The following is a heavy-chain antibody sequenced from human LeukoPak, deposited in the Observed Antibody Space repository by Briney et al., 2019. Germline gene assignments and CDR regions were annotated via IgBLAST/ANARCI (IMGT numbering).Heavy chain of an antibody. Sequence: PGRSLRLSCAASGFTFSSYAIHWVRQAPGKGLEWVAVISYDGSNKYYADSVKGRFTISRDNSKNTLYLQMNSLRAEDTAVYYCARTEGIAAASRGFYYWGQGTLVTVSS. CDR2: ISYDGSNK. V-gene: IGHV3-30*04. CDR1: GFTFSSYA. J-gene: IGHJ4*02. CDR3: ARTEGIAAASRGFYY. D-gene: IGHD6-13*01.